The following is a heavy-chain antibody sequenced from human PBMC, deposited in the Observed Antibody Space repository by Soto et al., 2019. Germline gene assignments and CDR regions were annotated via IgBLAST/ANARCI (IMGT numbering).Heavy chain of an antibody. CDR1: GYTFTCYY. Sequence: ASVKVSCKASGYTFTCYYMHWVRQAPGQGLEWMGWINPNSDGTYNAQKIQGWVTRTRDSSISTAYMELSMVRADDTAVYYCARGPRYSDGPRGGAFDIWGQGTMVTVSS. V-gene: IGHV1-2*04. D-gene: IGHD5-18*01. J-gene: IGHJ3*02. CDR3: ARGPRYSDGPRGGAFDI. CDR2: INPNSDGT.